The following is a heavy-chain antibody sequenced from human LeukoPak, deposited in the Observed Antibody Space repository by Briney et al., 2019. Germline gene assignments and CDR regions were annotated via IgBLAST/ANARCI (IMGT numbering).Heavy chain of an antibody. CDR3: ARDSYYDSTPQDY. CDR1: GFTFSSYS. J-gene: IGHJ4*02. D-gene: IGHD3-22*01. V-gene: IGHV3-48*04. CDR2: ISSSSSTI. Sequence: GGSLRLSCAASGFTFSSYSMSWVRQAPGKGLEWVSYISSSSSTIYYADSVKGRFTISRDNAKNSLYLQMNSLRAEDTAVYYCARDSYYDSTPQDYWGQGTLVTVSS.